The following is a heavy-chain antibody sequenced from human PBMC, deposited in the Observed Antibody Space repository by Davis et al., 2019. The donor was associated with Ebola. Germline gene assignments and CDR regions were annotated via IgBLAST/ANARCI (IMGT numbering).Heavy chain of an antibody. V-gene: IGHV3-30*18. J-gene: IGHJ4*02. CDR1: GFTFSSYG. D-gene: IGHD6-13*01. CDR2: ISYDGSNK. CDR3: AKDRNADSSSWYQLYYFDY. Sequence: GESLKISCAASGFTFSSYGMHWVRQAPGKGLEWVAVISYDGSNKYYADSVKGRFTISRDNSKNTLYLQMNSLRADDTALYYCAKDRNADSSSWYQLYYFDYWGQGTLVTISS.